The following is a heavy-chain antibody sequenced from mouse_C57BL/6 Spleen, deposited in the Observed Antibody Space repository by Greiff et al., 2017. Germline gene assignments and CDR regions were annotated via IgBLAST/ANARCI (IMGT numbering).Heavy chain of an antibody. V-gene: IGHV1-82*01. CDR2: IYPGDGDT. Sequence: QVQLKQSGPELVKPGASVKISCKASGYAFSSSWMNWVKQRPGKGLGWIGRIYPGDGDTNYNGKFKGKATLTADKSSSTAYMQLSSLTSEDSAVYFCARRGGSSLYWYFDVWGTGTTVTVSS. CDR3: ARRGGSSLYWYFDV. CDR1: GYAFSSSW. J-gene: IGHJ1*03. D-gene: IGHD1-1*01.